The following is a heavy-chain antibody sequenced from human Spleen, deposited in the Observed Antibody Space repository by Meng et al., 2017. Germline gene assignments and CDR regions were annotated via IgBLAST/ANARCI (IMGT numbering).Heavy chain of an antibody. D-gene: IGHD6-25*01. CDR2: INPNSGAT. J-gene: IGHJ4*02. Sequence: ASVKVSCKASGYTFTDHYMHWVRQAPGQGLEWMAWINPNSGATKYAKKFQGRVTVSRDTSISTAYMELSGLRSDDTAMYYCARDEDISTAGKLFGDYWGQGTLITVSS. CDR3: ARDEDISTAGKLFGDY. CDR1: GYTFTDHY. V-gene: IGHV1-2*02.